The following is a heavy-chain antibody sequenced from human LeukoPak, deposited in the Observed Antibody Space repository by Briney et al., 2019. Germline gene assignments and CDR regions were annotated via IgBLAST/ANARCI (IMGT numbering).Heavy chain of an antibody. V-gene: IGHV3-74*01. Sequence: QPGWSLRLSCAASGFTFSNYWMHGVRQPPRKGLVLVSYIHSDGTTTNYADSVRSRFTISRDNAKNTLYLQMNSLRAEDSAVYYCARDSSLPDYWGQGTLVTVSS. CDR1: GFTFSNYW. J-gene: IGHJ4*02. CDR3: ARDSSLPDY. CDR2: IHSDGTTT. D-gene: IGHD1-14*01.